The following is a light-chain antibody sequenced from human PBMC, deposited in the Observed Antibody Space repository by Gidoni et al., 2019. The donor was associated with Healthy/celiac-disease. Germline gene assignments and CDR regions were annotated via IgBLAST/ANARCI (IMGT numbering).Light chain of an antibody. V-gene: IGLV2-23*02. CDR3: CSSAGVGPYVV. J-gene: IGLJ2*01. Sequence: SALTQPAPVSGSPGQSITTPYTGTSSDVGSYNLVSWYQQHPGTAPKLIIYEVNKRPSGVSDRFSGSNSGNTASLTISGLQAEDEADYYCCSSAGVGPYVVFCGGTKLTVL. CDR2: EVN. CDR1: SSDVGSYNL.